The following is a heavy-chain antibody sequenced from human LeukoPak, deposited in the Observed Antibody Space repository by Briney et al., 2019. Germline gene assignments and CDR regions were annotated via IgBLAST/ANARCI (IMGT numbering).Heavy chain of an antibody. CDR1: GFTFSNYA. J-gene: IGHJ4*02. D-gene: IGHD5-12*01. CDR2: ISGTGDST. V-gene: IGHV3-23*01. Sequence: PPGGSLRLSCAASGFTFSNYAMSRVRQAPGKGLECVSSISGTGDSTHYADSVRGRFTISRDTAKSTLYLHMNSLGAEDTAEYYCAKGTTNSGYAPFDYWGQGTLVTVSS. CDR3: AKGTTNSGYAPFDY.